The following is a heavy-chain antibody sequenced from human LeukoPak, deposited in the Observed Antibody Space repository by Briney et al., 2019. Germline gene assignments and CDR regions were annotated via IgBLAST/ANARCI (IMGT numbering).Heavy chain of an antibody. CDR3: ARTSSITIFGVSYYYMDV. CDR1: GYSFTSYW. D-gene: IGHD3-3*01. Sequence: GESLKISCKGSGYSFTSYWIGWVRQMPGKGLEWMGIIYPGDSDTRYSPSFQGQVTISADKSISTAYLQWSSLKASDTAMYYCARTSSITIFGVSYYYMDVWGKGTTVTVSS. J-gene: IGHJ6*03. CDR2: IYPGDSDT. V-gene: IGHV5-51*01.